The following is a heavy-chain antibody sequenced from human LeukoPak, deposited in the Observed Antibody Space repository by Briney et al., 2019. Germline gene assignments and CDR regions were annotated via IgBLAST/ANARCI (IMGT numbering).Heavy chain of an antibody. V-gene: IGHV1-69*13. Sequence: GASVKVTCKASGDTFSSYAISWVRRAPGQGLEWMGGIIPIFGTANYAQKFQGRVTITADESTSTAYMDLSSLRSEDTAVYYCARGRMAGTYVFDYWGQGTLVTVSS. D-gene: IGHD6-19*01. J-gene: IGHJ4*02. CDR3: ARGRMAGTYVFDY. CDR2: IIPIFGTA. CDR1: GDTFSSYA.